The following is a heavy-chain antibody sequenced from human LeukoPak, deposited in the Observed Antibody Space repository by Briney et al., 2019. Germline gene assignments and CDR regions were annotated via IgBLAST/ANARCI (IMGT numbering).Heavy chain of an antibody. CDR3: ARNIVVVPAARHWYFDL. CDR1: GGSISSYY. V-gene: IGHV4-59*01. J-gene: IGHJ2*01. CDR2: IYYSGST. D-gene: IGHD2-2*01. Sequence: PSETLSLTCTVSGGSISSYYWSWIRQPPGKGLEWIGYIYYSGSTNYNPSLKSRVTISVDPSKNQFSLKLSSVTAADTAVYYCARNIVVVPAARHWYFDLWGRGTLVTVSS.